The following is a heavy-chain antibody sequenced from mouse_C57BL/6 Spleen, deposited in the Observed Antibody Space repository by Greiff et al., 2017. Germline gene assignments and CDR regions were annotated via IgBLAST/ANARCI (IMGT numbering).Heavy chain of an antibody. CDR1: GYTFTSYD. J-gene: IGHJ3*01. V-gene: IGHV1-85*01. D-gene: IGHD2-4*01. CDR3: ARGIYYDYDGFAY. Sequence: QVQLQQSGPELVKPGASVKLSCKASGYTFTSYDINWVKQRPGQGLEWIGWIYPRDGSTKYNEKFKGKATLTVDTSTSTEYMELHSLTSEDSAVDVCARGIYYDYDGFAYWGQGTLVTVSA. CDR2: IYPRDGST.